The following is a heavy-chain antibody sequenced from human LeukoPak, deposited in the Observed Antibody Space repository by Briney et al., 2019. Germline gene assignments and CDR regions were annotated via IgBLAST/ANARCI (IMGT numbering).Heavy chain of an antibody. CDR2: ITDSGGST. D-gene: IGHD4-17*01. CDR1: GLTFSIYA. CDR3: GKDPNGDYVGAFDM. Sequence: GGSLRLSCAASGLTFSIYAMSWVRQAPGKGLQWVSTITDSGGSTHYSDSVKGRFTISRDNSKNTLYLQMNSLRAEDTAVYYCGKDPNGDYVGAFDMWGQGTMVTVSP. J-gene: IGHJ3*02. V-gene: IGHV3-23*01.